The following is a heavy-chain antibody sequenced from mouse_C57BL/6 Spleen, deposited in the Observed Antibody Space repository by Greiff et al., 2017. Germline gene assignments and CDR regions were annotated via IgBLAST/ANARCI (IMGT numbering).Heavy chain of an antibody. J-gene: IGHJ2*01. V-gene: IGHV1-55*01. CDR2: IYPGSGST. D-gene: IGHD4-1*01. CDR1: GYTFTSYW. Sequence: QVQLQQPGAELVKPGASVKISCKASGYTFTSYWITWVKQRPGQGLEWIGDIYPGSGSTNYNEKFKSKATLTVDTSSSSAYMQLSSLTSEDSAVYDCARSLPGTRDFDYWGQGTTLTVSS. CDR3: ARSLPGTRDFDY.